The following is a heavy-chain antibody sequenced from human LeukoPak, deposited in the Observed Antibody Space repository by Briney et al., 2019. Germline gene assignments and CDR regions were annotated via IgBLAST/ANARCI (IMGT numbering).Heavy chain of an antibody. CDR1: GYTFSGYY. Sequence: ASVKVSCKASGYTFSGYYVHWVRQAPGQGLEWMGCINPNSGGTKYAQKFQGRVTMTRDTSISTASMEVSRLRSDDTAVYYCAITLWFGDSYMDVWGKGTTVTVSS. CDR3: AITLWFGDSYMDV. D-gene: IGHD2-21*01. V-gene: IGHV1-2*02. CDR2: INPNSGGT. J-gene: IGHJ6*03.